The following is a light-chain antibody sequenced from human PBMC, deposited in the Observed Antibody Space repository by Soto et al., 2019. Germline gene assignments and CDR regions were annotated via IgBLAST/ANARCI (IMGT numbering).Light chain of an antibody. Sequence: EIVFTQSPATLSLSPGERASLSCRASPSVANFVAWYQQKPGQAPRLLIYGAFNRATGIPARFSGSGSGTDLTLTISSLEPEDSAVYYCQQRNIWPPVTFGHGTKVDIK. CDR1: PSVANF. V-gene: IGKV3-11*01. CDR2: GAF. J-gene: IGKJ1*01. CDR3: QQRNIWPPVT.